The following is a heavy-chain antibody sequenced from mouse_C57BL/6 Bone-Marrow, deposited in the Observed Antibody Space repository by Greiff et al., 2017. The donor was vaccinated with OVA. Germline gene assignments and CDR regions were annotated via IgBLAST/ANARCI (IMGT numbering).Heavy chain of an antibody. CDR1: GYTFTSYG. CDR2: IYPRSGNT. CDR3: ARGYYGRYAMDY. D-gene: IGHD1-1*01. V-gene: IGHV1-81*01. Sequence: QVQLQQSGAELARPGASVKLSCTASGYTFTSYGISWVKQRTGQGLEWIGEIYPRSGNTYYNEKFKGKATLTADKSSSTAYMELRSLTSEDSAVYVCARGYYGRYAMDYWGQGTSVTVSS. J-gene: IGHJ4*01.